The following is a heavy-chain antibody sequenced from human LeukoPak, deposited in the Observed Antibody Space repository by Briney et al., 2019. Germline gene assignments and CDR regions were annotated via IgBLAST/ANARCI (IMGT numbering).Heavy chain of an antibody. J-gene: IGHJ4*02. V-gene: IGHV4-59*08. CDR2: IYYSGST. D-gene: IGHD6-19*01. CDR3: ARHRSSGWSVAAFDY. CDR1: GGSISSYY. Sequence: PSETLSLTCTVSGGSISSYYWSWIRQPPGKGLEWIGYIYYSGSTNYNPSLKSRVTMSVDTSKNQFSLKLSSVTAADTAVYYCARHRSSGWSVAAFDYWGQGTLVTVSS.